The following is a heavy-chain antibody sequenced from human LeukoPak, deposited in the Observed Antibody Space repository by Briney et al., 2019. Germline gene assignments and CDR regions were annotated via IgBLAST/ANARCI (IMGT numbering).Heavy chain of an antibody. D-gene: IGHD2-15*01. CDR3: VRVMGYCSDGSCYPRGVGYYYMDV. CDR1: GYTFTSYG. V-gene: IGHV1-8*03. J-gene: IGHJ6*03. Sequence: ASVKVSCKASGYTFTSYGINWVRQATGQGLEWMAWMNPNSGYTGYAQKFQGRVTLTRDTSITTAFMELSSLRAEDTALYYCVRVMGYCSDGSCYPRGVGYYYMDVWGKGTTVTIS. CDR2: MNPNSGYT.